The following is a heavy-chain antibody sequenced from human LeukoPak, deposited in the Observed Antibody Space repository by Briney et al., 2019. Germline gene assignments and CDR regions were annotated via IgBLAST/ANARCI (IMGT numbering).Heavy chain of an antibody. CDR3: ARYYCSGGSCQPEAWFDP. J-gene: IGHJ5*02. D-gene: IGHD2-15*01. Sequence: ASVKVSCKASGYTFTSYGISWVRQAPGQGLEWMGWISAYNGNTNYAQKLQGRVTMTTDTSTSTAYMELRSLRSDDTAVYYCARYYCSGGSCQPEAWFDPWGQGTLVTVSS. V-gene: IGHV1-18*01. CDR1: GYTFTSYG. CDR2: ISAYNGNT.